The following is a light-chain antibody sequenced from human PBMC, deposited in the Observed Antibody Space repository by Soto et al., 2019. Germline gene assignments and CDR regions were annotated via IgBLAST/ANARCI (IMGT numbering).Light chain of an antibody. CDR2: EVS. Sequence: QSALTQPASVSGSPGQSITISCTGTSSDAGAYNYVSWFQQHPDKAPKLMIYEVSNRPSGVSNRFSGSKSGNAASLTISGLQAEDEAYYFCFSFTTSNTHVFGTGTQLTVL. V-gene: IGLV2-14*01. CDR1: SSDAGAYNY. CDR3: FSFTTSNTHV. J-gene: IGLJ1*01.